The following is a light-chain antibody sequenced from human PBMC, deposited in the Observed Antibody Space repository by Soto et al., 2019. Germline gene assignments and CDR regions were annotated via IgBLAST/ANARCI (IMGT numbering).Light chain of an antibody. CDR2: DAS. Sequence: DIQMTQSPSTLSASVGDRVTITCRASQSISSWLAWYQQKPGKAPKLLIYDASSLESGVPSRFSGSGSRTEFPLTISSLQPDDFATNYCQQYNSYPTFGPGTKVDIK. CDR3: QQYNSYPT. CDR1: QSISSW. V-gene: IGKV1-5*01. J-gene: IGKJ3*01.